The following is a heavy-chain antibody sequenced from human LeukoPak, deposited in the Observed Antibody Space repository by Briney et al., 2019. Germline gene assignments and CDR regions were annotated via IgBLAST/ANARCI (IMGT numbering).Heavy chain of an antibody. CDR2: ISYDGSNK. Sequence: GGALGLSYAASGFPLNSYCMHWVPQAPRKGLGWVAVISYDGSNKYYADSVKGRFTISRDNSKNTLYLQMNSLRAEDTAVYYCAREGCSSTSCYVPVIWGQGTLVTVSS. D-gene: IGHD2-2*01. CDR3: AREGCSSTSCYVPVI. V-gene: IGHV3-30*03. CDR1: GFPLNSYC. J-gene: IGHJ4*02.